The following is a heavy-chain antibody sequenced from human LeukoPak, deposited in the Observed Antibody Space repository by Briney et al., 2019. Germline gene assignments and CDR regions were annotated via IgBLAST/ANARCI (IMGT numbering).Heavy chain of an antibody. V-gene: IGHV4-34*01. CDR3: ARGATISETGYFDF. CDR2: IDHRGDT. J-gene: IGHJ4*03. Sequence: SETLSLTCAVYGGSFSRYYWSWIRQSPGKGLEWIAEIDHRGDTNYNPSVKSRVTISVDTSKNQFSLKVRSLSAADTAVYYCARGATISETGYFDFWGQGTPVTVTS. CDR1: GGSFSRYY. D-gene: IGHD5-24*01.